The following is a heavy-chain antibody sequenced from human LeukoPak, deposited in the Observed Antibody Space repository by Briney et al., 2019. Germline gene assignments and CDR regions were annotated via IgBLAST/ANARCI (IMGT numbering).Heavy chain of an antibody. CDR3: ARVRIRSPFDI. Sequence: GGSLRLSCAASGFTFSDYYMSWIRQAPGKGLEWVSYISSSSSYTNYADSVKGRFTISRDNAKNSLYLQMNSLRAEDTAAYYCARVRIRSPFDIWGQGTMVTVSS. CDR1: GFTFSDYY. J-gene: IGHJ3*02. V-gene: IGHV3-11*05. D-gene: IGHD2/OR15-2a*01. CDR2: ISSSSSYT.